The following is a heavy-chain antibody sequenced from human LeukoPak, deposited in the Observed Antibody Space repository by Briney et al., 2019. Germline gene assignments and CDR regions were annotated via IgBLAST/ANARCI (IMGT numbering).Heavy chain of an antibody. Sequence: SETLSLTCTVSGGSISSSSYYWGWIRQPPGKGLEWIGSIYYSGSTYYNPSLKSRVTISVDTSKNQFSLKLSSVTAADTAVYYCARAAPPATAIRGGFDYWGQGTLVTVSS. CDR1: GGSISSSSYY. D-gene: IGHD2-2*02. CDR3: ARAAPPATAIRGGFDY. J-gene: IGHJ4*02. CDR2: IYYSGST. V-gene: IGHV4-39*07.